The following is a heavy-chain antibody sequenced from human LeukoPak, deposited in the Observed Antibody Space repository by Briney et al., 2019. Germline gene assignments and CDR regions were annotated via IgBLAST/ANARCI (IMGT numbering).Heavy chain of an antibody. J-gene: IGHJ4*02. V-gene: IGHV3-7*01. CDR3: VREARERGGFDY. CDR2: IKQDGSEK. Sequence: GGSLRLSCAGSGFTFSSYWMSWVRQAPGKGLEWVANIKQDGSEKYYVDSVKGRFTISRDNARNSLYLQMNSLRAEDTAVYYCVREARERGGFDYWGQGTLVTVSS. CDR1: GFTFSSYW. D-gene: IGHD5-24*01.